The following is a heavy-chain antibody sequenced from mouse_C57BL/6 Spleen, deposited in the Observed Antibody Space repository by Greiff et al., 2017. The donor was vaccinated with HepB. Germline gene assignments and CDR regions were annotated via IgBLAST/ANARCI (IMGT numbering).Heavy chain of an antibody. CDR2: IYPGSGST. V-gene: IGHV1-55*01. CDR1: GYTFTSYW. D-gene: IGHD2-1*01. J-gene: IGHJ3*01. Sequence: VQLQQPGAELVKPGASVKMSCKASGYTFTSYWITWVKQRPGQGLEWIGDIYPGSGSTNYNEKFKSKATLTVDTSSSTAYMQLSSLTSEDSAVYYCARSGLYYGNLWFAYWGQGTLVTVSA. CDR3: ARSGLYYGNLWFAY.